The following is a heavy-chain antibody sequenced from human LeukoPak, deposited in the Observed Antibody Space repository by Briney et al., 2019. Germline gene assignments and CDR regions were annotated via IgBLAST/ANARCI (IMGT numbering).Heavy chain of an antibody. V-gene: IGHV4-34*01. Sequence: SETLSLXCAVYGGSFSGYYWSWIRQPPGKGLEWIGEINHSGSTNYNPSLKSRVTISVDTSKNQFSLKLSSVTAADTAVYYCARGYDSLAFDIWGQGTMVTVSS. J-gene: IGHJ3*02. CDR3: ARGYDSLAFDI. CDR2: INHSGST. CDR1: GGSFSGYY. D-gene: IGHD5-12*01.